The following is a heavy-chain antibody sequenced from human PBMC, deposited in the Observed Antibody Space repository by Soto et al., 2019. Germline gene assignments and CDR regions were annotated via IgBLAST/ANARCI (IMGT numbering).Heavy chain of an antibody. Sequence: PGGSLRLSCAGSGVTFSSYAMHWVRQAPGKGLEYVSAISSNGGSTYYANSVKGRFTISRDNSKNTLYLQMGSLRAEDMAVYYCARDMGLRYFDWLYGMDVWGQGTTVTVSS. V-gene: IGHV3-64*01. CDR3: ARDMGLRYFDWLYGMDV. J-gene: IGHJ6*02. CDR1: GVTFSSYA. CDR2: ISSNGGST. D-gene: IGHD3-9*01.